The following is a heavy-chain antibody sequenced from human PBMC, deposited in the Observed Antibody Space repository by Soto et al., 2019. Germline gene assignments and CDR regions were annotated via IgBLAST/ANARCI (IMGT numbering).Heavy chain of an antibody. J-gene: IGHJ5*02. D-gene: IGHD3-10*01. CDR2: IYHSGST. CDR3: ARGMVRGVNGNWFDP. CDR1: GYSISSGYY. V-gene: IGHV4-38-2*01. Sequence: KPSETLSLTCAVSGYSISSGYYWGWIRQPPGKGLEWIGSIYHSGSTYYNPSLKSRVTISVDTSKNQFSLKLSSVTAADTAVYYCARGMVRGVNGNWFDPWGQGTLVTVSS.